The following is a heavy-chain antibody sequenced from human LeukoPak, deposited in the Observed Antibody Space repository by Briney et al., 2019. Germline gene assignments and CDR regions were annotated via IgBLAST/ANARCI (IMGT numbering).Heavy chain of an antibody. CDR3: ARDLEAAGTGAFDI. V-gene: IGHV7-4-1*02. CDR1: GYTFTSYA. J-gene: IGHJ3*02. D-gene: IGHD6-13*01. Sequence: GASVKVSCKASGYTFTSYAMNWVRQAPGQGLEWMGWINTNTGNPTYAQGFTGRFVFSLDTSVSTAYLQISSLKAEDTAVYYCARDLEAAGTGAFDIWGQGTMVTVSS. CDR2: INTNTGNP.